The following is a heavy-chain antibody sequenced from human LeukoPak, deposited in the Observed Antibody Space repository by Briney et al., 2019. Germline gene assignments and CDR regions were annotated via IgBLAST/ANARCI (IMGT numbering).Heavy chain of an antibody. CDR1: GFTFSSYE. V-gene: IGHV3-48*03. CDR3: AGVVRGYDSSGYYDY. D-gene: IGHD3-22*01. CDR2: ISSSGSTI. J-gene: IGHJ4*02. Sequence: GGSLRLSCAASGFTFSSYEMNWVRQAPGEGLEWVSYISSSGSTIYYADSVKGRFTISRDNAKNSLYLQMNSLRAEDTAVYYCAGVVRGYDSSGYYDYWGQGTLVTVSS.